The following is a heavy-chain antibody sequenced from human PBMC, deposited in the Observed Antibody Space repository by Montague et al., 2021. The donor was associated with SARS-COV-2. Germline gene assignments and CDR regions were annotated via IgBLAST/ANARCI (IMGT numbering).Heavy chain of an antibody. CDR3: ARASGKKTIFGVVISYFDY. CDR1: GGSISSSSYY. J-gene: IGHJ4*02. V-gene: IGHV4-31*11. Sequence: TLSLTCAVSGGSISSSSYYWGWIRQPPGKGLEWIGYIYYSGSTYYNPSLKSRVTISVGTSKNQFSLKLSSVTAADTAVYYCARASGKKTIFGVVISYFDYWGQGTLVTVSS. CDR2: IYYSGST. D-gene: IGHD3-3*01.